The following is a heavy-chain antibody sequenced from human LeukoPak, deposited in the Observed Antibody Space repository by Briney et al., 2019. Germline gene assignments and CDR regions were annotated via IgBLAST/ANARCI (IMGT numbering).Heavy chain of an antibody. Sequence: ASVKVSCKASGYTFTGYYMHWVRQAPGQGLEWMGWINPNSGGTNYAQKFQGRVTMTRDTSISTAYMELSRLRSDDTAVYYCARFILYRSSTSCNDYWGQGTLVTVSS. CDR3: ARFILYRSSTSCNDY. CDR2: INPNSGGT. CDR1: GYTFTGYY. D-gene: IGHD2-2*01. J-gene: IGHJ4*02. V-gene: IGHV1-2*02.